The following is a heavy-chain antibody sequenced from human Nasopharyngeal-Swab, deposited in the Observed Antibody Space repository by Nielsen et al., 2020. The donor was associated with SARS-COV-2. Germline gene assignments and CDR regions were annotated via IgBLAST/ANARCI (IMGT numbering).Heavy chain of an antibody. V-gene: IGHV3-30*18. D-gene: IGHD3-3*01. CDR1: GFTFSSYG. CDR2: ISYGGSNK. J-gene: IGHJ4*02. CDR3: AKDRSPNSWSGYHFDY. Sequence: GGSLRLSCAASGFTFSSYGMHWVRQAPGKGLEWVAVISYGGSNKYYADSVKGRFTISRDNSKNTLYLQMNSLRAEDTAVYYCAKDRSPNSWSGYHFDYWGQGTLVTVSS.